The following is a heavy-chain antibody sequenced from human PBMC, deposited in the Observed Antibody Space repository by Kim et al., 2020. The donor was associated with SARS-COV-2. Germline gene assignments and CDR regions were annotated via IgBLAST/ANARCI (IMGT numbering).Heavy chain of an antibody. D-gene: IGHD3-3*01. Sequence: SETLSPTCTVSGGSISSYYWSWIRQPPGKGLEWIGYIYYSGSTNYNPSLKSRVTISVDTSKNQFSLKLSSVTAADTAVYYCARGVLITIFGVVREVDYWG. V-gene: IGHV4-59*01. CDR3: ARGVLITIFGVVREVDY. CDR2: IYYSGST. CDR1: GGSISSYY. J-gene: IGHJ4*01.